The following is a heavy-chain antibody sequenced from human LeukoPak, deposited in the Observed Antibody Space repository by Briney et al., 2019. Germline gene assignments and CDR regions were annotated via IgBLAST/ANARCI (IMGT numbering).Heavy chain of an antibody. J-gene: IGHJ4*02. Sequence: PGGSLRLSCAASGFTFSSYGMHWVRQAPGKGLEWVAFIRYDGSNKYYADSVKGRFTTSRDNSKNTLYLQMNSLRAEDTAVYYCAAHRYSSGWYAPRWGQGTLVTVSS. CDR1: GFTFSSYG. CDR2: IRYDGSNK. CDR3: AAHRYSSGWYAPR. V-gene: IGHV3-30*02. D-gene: IGHD6-19*01.